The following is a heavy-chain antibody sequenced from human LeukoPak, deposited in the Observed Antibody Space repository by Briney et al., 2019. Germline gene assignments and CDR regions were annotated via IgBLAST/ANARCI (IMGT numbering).Heavy chain of an antibody. J-gene: IGHJ4*02. D-gene: IGHD5-12*01. CDR1: GFIFSDYY. CDR3: ARGPSGYHNT. V-gene: IGHV3-11*04. CDR2: ISSTANIT. Sequence: GGSLRLSCAASGFIFSDYYMTWLRQAPGKGLEWVSYISSTANITDYADSVKGRFTIFRDNAKNSPYLQMNSLRAEDTAVYYCARGPSGYHNTGGQGTLVTVSS.